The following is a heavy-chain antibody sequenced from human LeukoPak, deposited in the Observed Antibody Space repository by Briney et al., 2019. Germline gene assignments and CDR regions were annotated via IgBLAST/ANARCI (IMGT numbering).Heavy chain of an antibody. CDR3: AREPRYGSGSYYNYMDA. CDR1: GGSISSGDYY. D-gene: IGHD3-10*01. V-gene: IGHV4-30-4*08. CDR2: IYYSGGT. J-gene: IGHJ6*03. Sequence: SQTLSLTCTVSGGSISSGDYYWSWIRQPPGKGLEWIGYIYYSGGTYYNPSLKSRVTISVDTSKNQFSLKLSSVTAADTAVYYCAREPRYGSGSYYNYMDAWGKGTTVTVSS.